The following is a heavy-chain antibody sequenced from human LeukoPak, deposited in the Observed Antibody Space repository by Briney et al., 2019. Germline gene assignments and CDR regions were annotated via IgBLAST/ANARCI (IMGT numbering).Heavy chain of an antibody. CDR3: AKGPSSSWGLYYFDY. V-gene: IGHV3-30*02. CDR2: IRYDGSNK. J-gene: IGHJ4*02. D-gene: IGHD6-13*01. Sequence: GGSLRLSCAASGFTFSSSGMHWVRQAPGKGLEWVGFIRYDGSNKYSADSVQGRFTISRDNSKNTLYLQLDSLRAEDTAVYYCAKGPSSSWGLYYFDYWGQGTLVTVSS. CDR1: GFTFSSSG.